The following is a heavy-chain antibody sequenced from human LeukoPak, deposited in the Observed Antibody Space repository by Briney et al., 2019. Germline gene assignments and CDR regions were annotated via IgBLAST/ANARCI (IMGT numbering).Heavy chain of an antibody. J-gene: IGHJ5*02. CDR3: ARTSINPQWLASTNWFDP. Sequence: GASVKVSCKASGYTFTGYYKHWVRQAPGQGLEWMGRINPNSGGTNYAQKFQGRVTMTRDTSISTAYMELSRLRSDDTAVYYCARTSINPQWLASTNWFDPWGQGTLVTVSS. V-gene: IGHV1-2*06. CDR2: INPNSGGT. D-gene: IGHD6-19*01. CDR1: GYTFTGYY.